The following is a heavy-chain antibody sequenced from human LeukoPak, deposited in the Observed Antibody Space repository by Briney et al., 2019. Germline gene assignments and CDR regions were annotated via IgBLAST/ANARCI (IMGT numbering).Heavy chain of an antibody. CDR1: GGTFSSYA. V-gene: IGHV1-69*01. J-gene: IGHJ6*03. Sequence: SVKLSCKASGGTFSSYAISGVRQPPGQGLEWMGGIIPIFGTANYAQKFQGRVTITADESTSTAYMELSSLRSEDTAVYYCARDPSYSGYPYYYYMDVWGKGTTVTVSS. D-gene: IGHD5-12*01. CDR3: ARDPSYSGYPYYYYMDV. CDR2: IIPIFGTA.